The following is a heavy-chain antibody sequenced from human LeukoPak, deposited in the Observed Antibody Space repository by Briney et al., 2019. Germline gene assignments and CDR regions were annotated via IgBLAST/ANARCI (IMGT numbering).Heavy chain of an antibody. D-gene: IGHD3-16*01. Sequence: GESLKISCKGSGYRFTNYWIGWVRQMPREGLEWMGAVSPADSDTRYSPSFQGQVTISADESINTAYLQSTSLKASETAMYYCARQGAELGNFDYWGQGTLVIVSS. J-gene: IGHJ4*02. CDR2: VSPADSDT. CDR1: GYRFTNYW. V-gene: IGHV5-51*01. CDR3: ARQGAELGNFDY.